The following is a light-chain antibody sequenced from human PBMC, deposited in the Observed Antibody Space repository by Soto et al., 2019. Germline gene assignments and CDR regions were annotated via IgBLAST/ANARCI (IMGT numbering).Light chain of an antibody. CDR2: GAS. CDR3: QQYGSSGT. V-gene: IGKV3-20*01. J-gene: IGKJ1*01. CDR1: RSISSY. Sequence: ETVLTQSPATLSLSPGERATLSCRASRSISSYLAWYQQKPGQAPRLLIYGASTRATGIPARFSGSGSGTDFTLTISRLEPEDFAVYYCQQYGSSGTFGQGTKVDI.